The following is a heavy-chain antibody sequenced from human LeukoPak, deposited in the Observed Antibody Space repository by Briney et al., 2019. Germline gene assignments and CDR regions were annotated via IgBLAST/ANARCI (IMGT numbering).Heavy chain of an antibody. CDR3: ARSDYVWGSYRYRPLRSDSPDY. CDR1: GFTFSSYS. CDR2: ISSSSSTI. D-gene: IGHD3-16*02. Sequence: GGSLRLSCAASGFTFSSYSMNWVRQAPGKGLEWVSYISSSSSTIYYADSVKGRFTISRDNAKNSLYLQMNSLRAEDTAVYYCARSDYVWGSYRYRPLRSDSPDYWGQGTLVTVSS. V-gene: IGHV3-48*04. J-gene: IGHJ4*02.